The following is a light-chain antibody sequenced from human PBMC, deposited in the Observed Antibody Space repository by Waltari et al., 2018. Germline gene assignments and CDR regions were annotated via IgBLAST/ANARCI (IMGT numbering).Light chain of an antibody. CDR2: WAY. J-gene: IGKJ5*01. Sequence: DIVMTQSPDSLAVSLGERATINCKSSETVLSTSNNKNYLAWYQQKPGQPPKMLLYWAYTRESGVPDRVSGSGSRTDFTLSISSLQAEDVAIYFCQQYYSTPSFGQGTRLEIK. CDR3: QQYYSTPS. CDR1: ETVLSTSNNKNY. V-gene: IGKV4-1*01.